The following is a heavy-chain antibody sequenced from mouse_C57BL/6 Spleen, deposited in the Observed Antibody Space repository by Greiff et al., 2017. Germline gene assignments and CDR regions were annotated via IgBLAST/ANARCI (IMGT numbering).Heavy chain of an antibody. CDR1: GFSLTSYG. V-gene: IGHV2-5*01. J-gene: IGHJ3*01. D-gene: IGHD1-1*01. CDR2: IWSGGST. CDR3: AENQDYGSSYVQFAY. Sequence: VQLVESGPGLVQPSQSLSISCTASGFSLTSYGVHWVRQSPGKGLEWLGVIWSGGSTDYNAAFMSRLSITKDNSKSQVFFKMNSLQADDTAIYYCAENQDYGSSYVQFAYWGQGTLVTVSA.